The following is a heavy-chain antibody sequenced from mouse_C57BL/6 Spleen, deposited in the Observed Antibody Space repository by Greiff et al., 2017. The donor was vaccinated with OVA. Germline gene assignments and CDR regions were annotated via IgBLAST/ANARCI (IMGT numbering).Heavy chain of an antibody. Sequence: EVQLVESGPGLVKPSPSLSLTCSVTGYSITSGYYWNWIRQFPGNKLEWMGYISYDGSNNYNPSLKNRISITRDTSKNQFFLKLNSVTTEDTATCYCARERIYYYGSSEYYAMDYWGQGTSVTVAS. D-gene: IGHD1-1*01. V-gene: IGHV3-6*01. CDR1: GYSITSGYY. CDR2: ISYDGSN. CDR3: ARERIYYYGSSEYYAMDY. J-gene: IGHJ4*01.